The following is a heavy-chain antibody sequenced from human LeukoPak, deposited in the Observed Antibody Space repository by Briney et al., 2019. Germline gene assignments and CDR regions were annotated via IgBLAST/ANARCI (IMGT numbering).Heavy chain of an antibody. V-gene: IGHV4-59*01. Sequence: SETLSLTCTVSRGSISGYSWSWIRQSPGGGLEWIGYIYYSGDTAYNPSLRSRVTMSVDTSKNQLSLQLSSMTTADTAVYYCVRGPYGASISKWFDPWGQGTQVIVSP. CDR1: RGSISGYS. J-gene: IGHJ5*02. CDR2: IYYSGDT. D-gene: IGHD4/OR15-4a*01. CDR3: VRGPYGASISKWFDP.